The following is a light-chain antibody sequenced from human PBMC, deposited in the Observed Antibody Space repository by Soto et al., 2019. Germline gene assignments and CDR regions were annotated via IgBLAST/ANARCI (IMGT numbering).Light chain of an antibody. J-gene: IGKJ1*01. V-gene: IGKV1-5*01. CDR2: DAS. Sequence: DIQMTQSPSTLSASVGDRVTITCRASQSISSWLAWYQQKPGKAPKLLIYDASSLESGVPSRFSGSGSGTEFTLTISSLQPDDFATYYCNKYNSYSPTTLGQGTKADIK. CDR3: NKYNSYSPTT. CDR1: QSISSW.